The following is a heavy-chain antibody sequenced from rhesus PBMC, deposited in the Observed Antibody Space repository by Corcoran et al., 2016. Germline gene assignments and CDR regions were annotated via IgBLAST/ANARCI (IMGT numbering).Heavy chain of an antibody. CDR2: ISGSSGST. Sequence: QVQLQESGPGLVRPSETLSLTCAVSGGSISSSNCWNWIRQPPGQGLEGIGYISGSSGSTYYNPSLKSRVTISTDTSKNQFSLKLSSVTAADTAVYYCARDTPRRGYSYGLDSWGQGVVVTVSS. D-gene: IGHD2-33*01. CDR1: GGSISSSNC. J-gene: IGHJ6*01. V-gene: IGHV4-65*01. CDR3: ARDTPRRGYSYGLDS.